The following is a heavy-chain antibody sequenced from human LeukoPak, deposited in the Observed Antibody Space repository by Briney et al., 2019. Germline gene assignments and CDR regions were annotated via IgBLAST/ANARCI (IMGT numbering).Heavy chain of an antibody. CDR1: GGSISSGGYS. CDR2: IYHSGGT. CDR3: ASASSLALIDY. D-gene: IGHD6-13*01. V-gene: IGHV4-30-2*01. J-gene: IGHJ4*02. Sequence: SQTLSLTCAVSGGSISSGGYSWSWIRQPPGKGLEWIGYIYHSGGTYYNPSLKSRVTISVDRSKNQFSLKLSSVTAADTAVYYCASASSLALIDYWGQGTLVTVSS.